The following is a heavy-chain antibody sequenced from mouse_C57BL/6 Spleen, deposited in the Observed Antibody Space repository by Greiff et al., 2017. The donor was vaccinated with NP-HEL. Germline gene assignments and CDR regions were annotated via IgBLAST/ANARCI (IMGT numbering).Heavy chain of an antibody. CDR1: GYTFTDYS. V-gene: IGHV1-76*01. CDR3: AREVYGNYAYYAMDY. Sequence: VQLQQSGAELVRPGASVKLSCKASGYTFTDYSINWVKQRPGQGLEWIARIYPGSGNTYYNEKFKGKATLTAEKSSSTAYMQLSSLTSEDSAVYFCAREVYGNYAYYAMDYWGQGTSVTVSS. J-gene: IGHJ4*01. CDR2: IYPGSGNT. D-gene: IGHD2-10*02.